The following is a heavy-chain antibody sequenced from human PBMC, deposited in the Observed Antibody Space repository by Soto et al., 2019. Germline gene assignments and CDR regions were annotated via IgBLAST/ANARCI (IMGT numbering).Heavy chain of an antibody. J-gene: IGHJ5*02. CDR3: AREATVTTFGWFDP. CDR2: IYYSGST. CDR1: GGSISSGGYY. Sequence: QVQLQESGPGLVKPSQTLSLTCTVSGGSISSGGYYWSWIRQHPGKGLEWIGYIYYSGSTYYNPSLKSRVTISLDTSKNQFSRKLSSVTAADTAVYYCAREATVTTFGWFDPWGQGTLVTVSS. V-gene: IGHV4-31*03. D-gene: IGHD4-17*01.